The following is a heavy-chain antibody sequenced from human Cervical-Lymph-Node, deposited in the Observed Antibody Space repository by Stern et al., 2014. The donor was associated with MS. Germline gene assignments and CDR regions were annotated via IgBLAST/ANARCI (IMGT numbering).Heavy chain of an antibody. CDR1: GFSFSTSW. Sequence: EVQLVESGGGLVQPGGSLRLSCAASGFSFSTSWMRWIRQAPGNVLDWVANRNQESNVKAYVDAVKVRFTISRDNAENSLYLQINSLRVEDTAVYYCVGDETYWGRGTLVTVSS. CDR2: RNQESNVK. V-gene: IGHV3-7*04. J-gene: IGHJ4*02. CDR3: VGDETY.